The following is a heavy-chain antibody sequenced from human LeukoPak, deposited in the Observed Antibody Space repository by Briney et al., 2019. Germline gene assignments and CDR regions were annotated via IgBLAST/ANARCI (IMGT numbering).Heavy chain of an antibody. Sequence: SETLSLTCAVYGGSFSGYYWSWIRQPPGKGLEWIGEINHSGSTNYNPSLKSRVTISVDTSKNQFSLKLSSVTAADTAVYYCARGDVGYCSSTSCQLFDYWGQGTLVTVSS. CDR1: GGSFSGYY. D-gene: IGHD2-2*01. J-gene: IGHJ4*02. CDR3: ARGDVGYCSSTSCQLFDY. V-gene: IGHV4-34*01. CDR2: INHSGST.